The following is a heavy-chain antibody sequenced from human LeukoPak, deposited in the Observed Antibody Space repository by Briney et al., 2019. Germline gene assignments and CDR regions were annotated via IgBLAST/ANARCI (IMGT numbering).Heavy chain of an antibody. Sequence: ASVKVSCKASGYTFTGYYMHWVRQAPGQGLEWMGWINPNSGGTNYAQKFQGRVTMTRDTSISTAYMELSRLRSDDTAVYYCARDPDRGVVTSNWFDPWGQRTLVTVSS. CDR2: INPNSGGT. CDR1: GYTFTGYY. J-gene: IGHJ5*02. CDR3: ARDPDRGVVTSNWFDP. V-gene: IGHV1-2*02. D-gene: IGHD3-3*01.